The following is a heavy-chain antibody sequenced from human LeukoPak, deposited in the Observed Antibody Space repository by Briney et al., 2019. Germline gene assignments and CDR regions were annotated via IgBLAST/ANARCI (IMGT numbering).Heavy chain of an antibody. CDR3: ARRWDYERKFDY. D-gene: IGHD3-16*01. Sequence: GESLKISCRGSGYDFTSCWIGWVRQMPGKGLDWVGSFYPGDSDTRYSPSFQGQVTISADKSISTAYLQWRSLKASGTAIYYCARRWDYERKFDYWGQGTLVIVSS. V-gene: IGHV5-51*01. J-gene: IGHJ4*02. CDR2: FYPGDSDT. CDR1: GYDFTSCW.